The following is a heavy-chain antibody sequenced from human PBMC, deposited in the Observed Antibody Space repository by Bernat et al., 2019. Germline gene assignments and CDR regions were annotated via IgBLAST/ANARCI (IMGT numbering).Heavy chain of an antibody. CDR2: ISYDGSNK. CDR3: ANGRGHYCGGDCYFAFDI. Sequence: QVQLVESGGGVVQPGRSLRLSCAASGFTFSSYGMHWVRQAPGKGLEWVAVISYDGSNKYYADSVKGRFTISRDNSKNTLYLQMNSLRAEDTAVYYCANGRGHYCGGDCYFAFDIWGQGTMVTVSS. D-gene: IGHD2-21*02. V-gene: IGHV3-30*18. J-gene: IGHJ3*02. CDR1: GFTFSSYG.